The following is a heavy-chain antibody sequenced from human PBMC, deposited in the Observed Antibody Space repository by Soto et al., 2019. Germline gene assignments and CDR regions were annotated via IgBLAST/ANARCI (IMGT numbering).Heavy chain of an antibody. J-gene: IGHJ4*02. Sequence: GGSLRLSCAASGFTFSSYAMHWVRQAPGKGLEWVAVISYDGSNKYYADSVKGRFTISRDNSKNTLHLQMNSLRAEDTAVYYCARGEAVKGIVRKGFDYWGQGTLVTVSS. CDR2: ISYDGSNK. CDR1: GFTFSSYA. CDR3: ARGEAVKGIVRKGFDY. V-gene: IGHV3-30-3*01. D-gene: IGHD3-10*01.